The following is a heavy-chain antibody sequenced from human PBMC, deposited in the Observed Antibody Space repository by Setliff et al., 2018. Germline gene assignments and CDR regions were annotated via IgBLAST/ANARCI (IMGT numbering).Heavy chain of an antibody. CDR2: IHYRGTT. Sequence: SETLSLTCTVSGASISSGTYYWAWIRQPPGKGLEWIGRIHYRGTTYSNASLASRLTISVDTAKNQFALKLTSVAAADTAVYYCARTGTYRYFDYWGQGTRVTVSS. J-gene: IGHJ4*02. V-gene: IGHV4-39*01. CDR1: GASISSGTYY. CDR3: ARTGTYRYFDY. D-gene: IGHD1-1*01.